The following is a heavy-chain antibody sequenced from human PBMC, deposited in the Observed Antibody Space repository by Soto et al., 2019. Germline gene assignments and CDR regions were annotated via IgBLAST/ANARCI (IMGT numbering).Heavy chain of an antibody. CDR2: IYYTGNT. J-gene: IGHJ4*02. V-gene: IGHV4-59*01. D-gene: IGHD2-21*02. CDR3: AREPRQGDRIYYFDY. Sequence: QVQLQESGPGLVKPSETLSLTCTVSGGSISTYSWNWIRQPPGKGLEWIGYIYYTGNTNYNPSLKSRVTISVDMSKNQFSLKLSSVTAADTAVYYCAREPRQGDRIYYFDYWGQGTPVTVSS. CDR1: GGSISTYS.